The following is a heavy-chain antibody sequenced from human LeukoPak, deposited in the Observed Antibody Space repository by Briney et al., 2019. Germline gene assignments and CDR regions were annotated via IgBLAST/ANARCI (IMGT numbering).Heavy chain of an antibody. Sequence: GGSLRLSCAASGFSFSDYYMSWIRQAQGQGLEWISYISSSSSTYTNYADSVKSRFTISRDNAKNSLYLQLNSLRAEDTAVYYCARDSSVAVIWGQGTLVTVSS. D-gene: IGHD6-19*01. CDR1: GFSFSDYY. CDR3: ARDSSVAVI. J-gene: IGHJ4*02. V-gene: IGHV3-11*05. CDR2: ISSSSSTYT.